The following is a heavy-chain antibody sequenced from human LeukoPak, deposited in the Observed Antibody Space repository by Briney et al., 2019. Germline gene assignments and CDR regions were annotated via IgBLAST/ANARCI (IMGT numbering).Heavy chain of an antibody. CDR3: AKGGWDGSGSYNYYGMDV. V-gene: IGHV3-23*01. D-gene: IGHD3-10*01. Sequence: GGSLRLSCAASGFTFSSYAMSWVRQAPGKGLEWVSAISGSGGSTYYADSVKGRFTISRDNSKNTLYLQMNSLRAEDTAVYYCAKGGWDGSGSYNYYGMDVWGQGTTVTVSS. CDR2: ISGSGGST. J-gene: IGHJ6*02. CDR1: GFTFSSYA.